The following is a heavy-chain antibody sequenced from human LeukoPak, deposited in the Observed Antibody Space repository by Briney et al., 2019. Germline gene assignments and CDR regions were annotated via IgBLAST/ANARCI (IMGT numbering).Heavy chain of an antibody. Sequence: GGSLRLSCAASGFTFDDYAMHWVRQAPGKGLEWVPSISWNSARIGYADYVKGRFTISRDNAKNSLYLQMNSLGPEDTAFYYCARWELLRGAFDVWGQGTMVTFSS. CDR1: GFTFDDYA. J-gene: IGHJ3*01. CDR2: ISWNSARI. D-gene: IGHD1-26*01. CDR3: ARWELLRGAFDV. V-gene: IGHV3-9*01.